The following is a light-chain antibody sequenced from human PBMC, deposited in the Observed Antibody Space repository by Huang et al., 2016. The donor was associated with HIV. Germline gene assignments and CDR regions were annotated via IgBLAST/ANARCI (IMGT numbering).Light chain of an antibody. CDR3: QQYKGWPPRLT. CDR1: QSVNSN. J-gene: IGKJ4*01. CDR2: GAS. Sequence: EIVMTQSPATLSVSPGERATLSCRASQSVNSNLTCYQQKPGQAPRLLIYGASTSATGVPGRFSGSGSGTEFTLTISSLQSEDFAVYYCQQYKGWPPRLTFGGGTKVEIK. V-gene: IGKV3-15*01.